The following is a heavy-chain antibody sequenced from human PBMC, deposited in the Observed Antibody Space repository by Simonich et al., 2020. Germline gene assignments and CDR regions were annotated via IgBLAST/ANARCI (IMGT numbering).Heavy chain of an antibody. CDR3: AKDMGYCSGGSCYYFDY. D-gene: IGHD2-15*01. V-gene: IGHV3-9*01. J-gene: IGHJ4*02. CDR2: MRLNRGRI. CDR1: GFTFDDYA. Sequence: EVQLVESGGGLVQPGRSLRLSCAASGFTFDDYAMHWVRQARGKGLGWVVGMRLNRGRIGNADSVKGRFTIARDNAKNSLYLQMNSLRAEDTALYYCAKDMGYCSGGSCYYFDYWGQGTLVTVSS.